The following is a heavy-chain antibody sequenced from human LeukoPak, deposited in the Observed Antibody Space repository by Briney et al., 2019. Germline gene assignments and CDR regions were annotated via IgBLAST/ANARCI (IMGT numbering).Heavy chain of an antibody. CDR1: GGSFSGYY. Sequence: SETLSLTCAVYGGSFSGYYWSWLRQPPGKGLEWIGEINHSGSTNYNPSLKSRVTISVDTSRNQFSLKLSSVTAADTAVYYCASSSQAASGYYFPAYMDAWGKGTTVTVSS. V-gene: IGHV4-34*01. CDR3: ASSSQAASGYYFPAYMDA. CDR2: INHSGST. D-gene: IGHD3-3*01. J-gene: IGHJ6*03.